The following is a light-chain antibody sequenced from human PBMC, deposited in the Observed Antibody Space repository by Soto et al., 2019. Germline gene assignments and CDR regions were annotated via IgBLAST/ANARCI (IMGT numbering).Light chain of an antibody. CDR1: SSDVGGYKY. J-gene: IGLJ2*01. V-gene: IGLV2-14*01. Sequence: QSALTQPASVSGSPGQSITISCTGTSSDVGGYKYVSWYQQHPGKAPKLMIYNVSNRPSGVSNRFSGSKSGNTASLTISGLKVEDEGHYYCSSFTSTNTVLLGGGTKLTVL. CDR2: NVS. CDR3: SSFTSTNTVL.